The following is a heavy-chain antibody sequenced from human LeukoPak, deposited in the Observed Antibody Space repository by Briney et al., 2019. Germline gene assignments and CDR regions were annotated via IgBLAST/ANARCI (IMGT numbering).Heavy chain of an antibody. J-gene: IGHJ4*02. Sequence: SKTLSLTCSVSGGSMTNFYWGWIRQPPGKGMQWIGYVFYRGTSNHNPSLENRVTMSVDTSKNQFSLELSFVTAADTAVYYCARLSWAYWTFDCWGQGTLVTVSS. CDR1: GGSMTNFY. D-gene: IGHD1-1*01. CDR2: VFYRGTS. V-gene: IGHV4-59*08. CDR3: ARLSWAYWTFDC.